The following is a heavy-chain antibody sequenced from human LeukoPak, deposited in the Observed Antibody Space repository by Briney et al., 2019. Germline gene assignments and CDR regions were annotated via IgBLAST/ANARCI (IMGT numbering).Heavy chain of an antibody. CDR1: GLTFSDHY. V-gene: IGHV3-72*01. CDR3: ATHAGMAAAGRVFDY. Sequence: GGSLRLSCAASGLTFSDHYTEWVRQAPGKGLEWIGRTRNKPNSYTTEYAASVKGRFTISRDDSRNSLYLQMNSLKTEDTAVYYCATHAGMAAAGRVFDYWGRGTLVTVSS. CDR2: TRNKPNSYTT. J-gene: IGHJ4*02. D-gene: IGHD6-13*01.